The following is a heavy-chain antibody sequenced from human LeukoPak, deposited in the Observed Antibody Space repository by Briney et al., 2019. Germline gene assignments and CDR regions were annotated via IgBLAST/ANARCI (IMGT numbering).Heavy chain of an antibody. CDR1: GFTFSSYG. D-gene: IGHD3-10*01. J-gene: IGHJ4*02. Sequence: GGTLRLSCAASGFTFSSYGMSWVRQAPGKGLEWVGRIKSKTDGGTTDYAAPVKGRFTISRDDSKNTLYLQMNSLKTEDTAVYYCTTDWGYGSGSYPDYWGQGTLVTVSS. CDR2: IKSKTDGGTT. CDR3: TTDWGYGSGSYPDY. V-gene: IGHV3-15*01.